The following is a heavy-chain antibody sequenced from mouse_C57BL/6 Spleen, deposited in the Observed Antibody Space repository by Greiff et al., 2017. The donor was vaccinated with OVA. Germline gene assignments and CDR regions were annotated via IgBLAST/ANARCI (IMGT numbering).Heavy chain of an antibody. D-gene: IGHD1-1*01. J-gene: IGHJ1*03. V-gene: IGHV3-6*01. CDR2: ISYDGSN. Sequence: EVQLQESGPGLVKPSQSLSLTCSVTGYSITSGYYWTWIRQFPGNKLEWMGYISYDGSNNYNPSLKNRISITRDTSKNQFFLKLNSVTTEDTATYYCARDYYGSSYWYFDVWGTGTTVTVSS. CDR1: GYSITSGYY. CDR3: ARDYYGSSYWYFDV.